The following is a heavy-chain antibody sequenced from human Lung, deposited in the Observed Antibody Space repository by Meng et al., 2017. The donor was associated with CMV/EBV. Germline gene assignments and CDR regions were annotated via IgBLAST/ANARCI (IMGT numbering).Heavy chain of an antibody. D-gene: IGHD5-12*01. Sequence: GGSLRLSCAASGFTFSSYDMSWFRQAPGKGLEWVSSISTGGKDRYYADSVKGRFTISRDNAKNSLYLQMNSLRAEDTAVYFCARVWGKGSGDDFDLWGQGTXVTGSS. V-gene: IGHV3-21*01. CDR3: ARVWGKGSGDDFDL. CDR2: ISTGGKDR. CDR1: GFTFSSYD. J-gene: IGHJ4*02.